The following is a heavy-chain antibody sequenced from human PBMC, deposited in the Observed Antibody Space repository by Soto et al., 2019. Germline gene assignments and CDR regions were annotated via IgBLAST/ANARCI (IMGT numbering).Heavy chain of an antibody. CDR2: IYYSGST. CDR3: ARLVVTAIPYYFDY. D-gene: IGHD2-21*02. CDR1: GGSISSSSYY. J-gene: IGHJ4*02. V-gene: IGHV4-39*01. Sequence: SETLSLTCTVSGGSISSSSYYWGWIRQPPGKGLGWIGSIYYSGSTYYNPSLKSRVTISVDTSKNQFSLKLSSVTAADTAVYYCARLVVTAIPYYFDYWGQGTLVTVSS.